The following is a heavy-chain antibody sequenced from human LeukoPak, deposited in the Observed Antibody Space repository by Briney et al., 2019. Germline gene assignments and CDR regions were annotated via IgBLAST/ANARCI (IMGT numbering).Heavy chain of an antibody. J-gene: IGHJ1*01. D-gene: IGHD2-2*01. Sequence: GESLKISCKASGYSFTSYWIGWVRQMPGKGLEWMAIIYPANSDTRYSPSLQGQVTISADKSISTAYLQWSSLKASDTAMYYCARPACSSTSCYLYFQHWGQGTLVTVSS. CDR1: GYSFTSYW. CDR3: ARPACSSTSCYLYFQH. V-gene: IGHV5-51*01. CDR2: IYPANSDT.